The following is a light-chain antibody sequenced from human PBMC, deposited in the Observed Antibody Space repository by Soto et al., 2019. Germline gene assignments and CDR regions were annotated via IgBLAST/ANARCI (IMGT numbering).Light chain of an antibody. CDR1: QSVRSSY. V-gene: IGKV3D-20*01. CDR3: QQYGSSPYT. CDR2: DAS. J-gene: IGKJ2*01. Sequence: EIVLTQSPATLSLSPGERATLSCGASQSVRSSYLAWYQQKPGLAPRLLIYDASSRATGIPDRFSGSGSGTDFTLTISRLEPEDFAVYYCQQYGSSPYTFFQGTKLESK.